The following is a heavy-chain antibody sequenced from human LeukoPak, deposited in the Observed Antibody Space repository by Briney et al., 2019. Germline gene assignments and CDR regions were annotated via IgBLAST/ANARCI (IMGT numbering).Heavy chain of an antibody. D-gene: IGHD6-13*01. V-gene: IGHV3-48*03. CDR1: GFTFSSYE. CDR3: ARDPSSWYYYYMDV. CDR2: IGSSDSTT. Sequence: AGGSLRLSCVASGFTFSSYEMNWVRQAPGKGLEWLSYIGSSDSTTHYADSVKGRFTISRDNAKNSLYLQMNSLRAEDTAVYYCARDPSSWYYYYMDVWGKGTTVTVSS. J-gene: IGHJ6*03.